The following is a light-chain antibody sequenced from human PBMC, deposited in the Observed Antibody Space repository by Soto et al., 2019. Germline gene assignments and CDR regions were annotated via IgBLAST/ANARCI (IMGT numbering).Light chain of an antibody. Sequence: QSALTQPASVSGSPGQSITISCTGTSSDVGAYIYVSWYQQHPGKAPRLMIYEVNNRPSGVSNRFSGSKSGNTASLTISGLQAEDEADYYCSSYTSGNTLYVFGSGTKLTVL. CDR1: SSDVGAYIY. J-gene: IGLJ1*01. CDR2: EVN. V-gene: IGLV2-14*01. CDR3: SSYTSGNTLYV.